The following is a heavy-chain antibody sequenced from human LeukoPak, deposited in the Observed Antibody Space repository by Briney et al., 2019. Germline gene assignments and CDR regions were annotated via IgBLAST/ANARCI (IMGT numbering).Heavy chain of an antibody. CDR2: INPSGGST. CDR3: ARDGEYDSSGYYSYYYYYMDV. CDR1: GYTFTSYY. V-gene: IGHV1-46*01. J-gene: IGHJ6*03. D-gene: IGHD3-22*01. Sequence: ASVKVSCKASGYTFTSYYMHWVRQAPGQGLEWMGIINPSGGSTSYAQKFQGRVTMTRDTSTSTVYMELSSLRSEDTAVYYCARDGEYDSSGYYSYYYYYMDVWGKGTTVTVSS.